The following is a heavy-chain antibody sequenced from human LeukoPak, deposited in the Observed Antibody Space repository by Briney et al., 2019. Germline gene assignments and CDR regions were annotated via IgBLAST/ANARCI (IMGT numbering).Heavy chain of an antibody. CDR2: ISSSSRTI. J-gene: IGHJ6*03. V-gene: IGHV3-48*04. D-gene: IGHD6-6*01. CDR1: GFTFSSYS. Sequence: GGSLRLSCTASGFTFSSYSMNWVRQAPGKGLEWVSHISSSSRTIHYADSVKGRLTISRDNAENSLYLQMNSLRAEDTAVYYCARGYSSSPAANYYYYYYMDVWGKGTTVTVSS. CDR3: ARGYSSSPAANYYYYYYMDV.